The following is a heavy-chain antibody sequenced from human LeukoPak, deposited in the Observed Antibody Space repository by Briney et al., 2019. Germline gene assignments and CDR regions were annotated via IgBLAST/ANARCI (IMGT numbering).Heavy chain of an antibody. Sequence: SETLSLTCTVSGGSISSSSYYWGWIRQPPGKGLEWIGSIYYSGSTYYNPSLKSRVTISVDKSKNQFSLRLTSVTAADTAVYYCASGNTLKGVDYWGQGTLVSVSS. D-gene: IGHD2/OR15-2a*01. V-gene: IGHV4-39*07. J-gene: IGHJ4*02. CDR3: ASGNTLKGVDY. CDR1: GGSISSSSYY. CDR2: IYYSGST.